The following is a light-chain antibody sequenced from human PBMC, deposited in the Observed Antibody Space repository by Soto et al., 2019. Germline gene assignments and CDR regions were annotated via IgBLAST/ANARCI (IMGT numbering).Light chain of an antibody. CDR3: QQYNNWPWYT. J-gene: IGKJ2*01. CDR1: QSVSSN. CDR2: GAS. Sequence: EIVMTQSPATLSVSPGERATLSCRASQSVSSNLAWYQQKPGQPPRLLIYGASTRATGIPARFSGSGSGTEFTLTISSRQSEDFAVYYCQQYNNWPWYTFGQGTKLEIK. V-gene: IGKV3-15*01.